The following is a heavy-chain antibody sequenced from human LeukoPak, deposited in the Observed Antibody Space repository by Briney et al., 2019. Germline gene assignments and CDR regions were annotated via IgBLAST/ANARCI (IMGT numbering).Heavy chain of an antibody. D-gene: IGHD3-9*01. CDR1: GFTFSSYS. Sequence: PGGSLRLSCAASGFTFSSYSMNWVRQAPGKGLEWVSSISSSSSYIYYADSVKGRFTISRDNAKNSLYLQMNSLRTEDTAVYYCAKGRYYNILTGYPRQYYFDYWGQGTLVTVSS. CDR2: ISSSSSYI. J-gene: IGHJ4*02. CDR3: AKGRYYNILTGYPRQYYFDY. V-gene: IGHV3-21*01.